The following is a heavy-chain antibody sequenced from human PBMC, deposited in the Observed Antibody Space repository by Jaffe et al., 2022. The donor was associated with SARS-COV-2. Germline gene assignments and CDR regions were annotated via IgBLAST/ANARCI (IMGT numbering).Heavy chain of an antibody. V-gene: IGHV3-21*01. Sequence: EVQLVESGGGLVKPGGSLRLSCAASGFTFSSYSMNWVRQAPGKGLEWVSSISSSSSYIYYADSVKGRFTISRDNAKNSLYLQMNSLRAEDTAVYYCASPGVPGGVRYWGQGTLVTVSS. CDR3: ASPGVPGGVRY. D-gene: IGHD2-2*01. CDR1: GFTFSSYS. J-gene: IGHJ4*02. CDR2: ISSSSSYI.